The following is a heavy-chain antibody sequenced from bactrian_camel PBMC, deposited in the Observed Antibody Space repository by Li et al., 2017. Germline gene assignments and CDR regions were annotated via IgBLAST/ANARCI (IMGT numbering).Heavy chain of an antibody. Sequence: HVQLVESGGGSVQAGGSLRLSCAASGHTISMRCMGWYRQAPGKEREGIAAIERDGRKSYIDSVKGRFTISRDNAKDTLYLEMNSLELEDTAMYYCAAVEVDGSSGGTCYYEPRYWGRGTQVTVS. CDR2: IERDGRK. CDR3: AAVEVDGSSGGTCYYEPRY. J-gene: IGHJ4*01. CDR1: GHTISMRC. V-gene: IGHV3S57*01. D-gene: IGHD7*01.